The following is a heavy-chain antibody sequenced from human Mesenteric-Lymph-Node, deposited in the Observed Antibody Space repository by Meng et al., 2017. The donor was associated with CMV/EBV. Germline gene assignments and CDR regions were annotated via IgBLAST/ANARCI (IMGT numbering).Heavy chain of an antibody. CDR1: GGSSSSGGYY. CDR2: IYYSGST. D-gene: IGHD2-2*01. CDR3: ARERCSRDYCYFDY. V-gene: IGHV4-31*02. Sequence: SGGSSSSGGYYWNWIRQHPDKGLEWIGYIYYSGSTYYNPSLKSRVTISVDTSKTQFSLRLTSVTAADTAVYYCARERCSRDYCYFDYWGQGTLVTVSS. J-gene: IGHJ4*02.